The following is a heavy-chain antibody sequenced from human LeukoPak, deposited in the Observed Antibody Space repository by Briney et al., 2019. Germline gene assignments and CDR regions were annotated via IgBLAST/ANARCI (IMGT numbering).Heavy chain of an antibody. CDR1: GFTISTNY. Sequence: GGSLRLSCAASGFTISTNYMSWVRQAPGKGLEWVSVVYSGGGTYYADSVKGRFTISRDNSKNTVSLQMYGLRAEDTAVYYCARASFWFDYSGYYFDYWGQGTLVTVSS. CDR3: ARASFWFDYSGYYFDY. CDR2: VYSGGGT. V-gene: IGHV3-66*01. D-gene: IGHD2-15*01. J-gene: IGHJ4*02.